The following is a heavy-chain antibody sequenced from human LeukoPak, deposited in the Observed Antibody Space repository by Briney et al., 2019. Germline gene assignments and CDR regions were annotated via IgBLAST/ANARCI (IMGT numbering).Heavy chain of an antibody. J-gene: IGHJ5*02. D-gene: IGHD6-19*01. CDR1: GVSFSGYY. Sequence: PSETLSLTCAVYGVSFSGYYWSWIRQPPGKGLEWIGEINHSGSTNYNPSLKSRVTISVDTSKNQFSLKLSSVTAADTAVYYCGREKESGVAVAGICFAPGARGPLVTVS. CDR2: INHSGST. V-gene: IGHV4-34*01. CDR3: GREKESGVAVAGICFAP.